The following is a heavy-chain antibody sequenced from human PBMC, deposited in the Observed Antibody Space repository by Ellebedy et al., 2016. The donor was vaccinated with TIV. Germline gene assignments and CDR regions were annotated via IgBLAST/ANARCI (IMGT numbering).Heavy chain of an antibody. J-gene: IGHJ3*02. CDR1: GGSFRDYY. Sequence: MPSETLSLTCAFYGGSFRDYYWSWIRQPPGKGLEWIGEINHSGSTNYNPSLKSRVTISVDTSKSPFSLKLSSVTAADTAVYYCARGTYRSLYGSGSLLSSRPPRTNAFDIWGQGTMVTVSS. CDR2: INHSGST. V-gene: IGHV4-34*01. D-gene: IGHD3-10*01. CDR3: ARGTYRSLYGSGSLLSSRPPRTNAFDI.